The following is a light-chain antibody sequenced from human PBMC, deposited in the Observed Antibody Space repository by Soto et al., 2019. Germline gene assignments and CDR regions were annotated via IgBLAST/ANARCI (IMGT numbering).Light chain of an antibody. Sequence: EIVLTQSPATLSLSPGERATLSCRASQTVSNTYLAWYQQKPGQAPRLLIYDATSRATGIPDRFSGGGSGTDFTLTISRLEPEDFAVYYCQYYGSSPRTFGQGTKVDIK. CDR1: QTVSNTY. CDR3: QYYGSSPRT. J-gene: IGKJ1*01. CDR2: DAT. V-gene: IGKV3-20*01.